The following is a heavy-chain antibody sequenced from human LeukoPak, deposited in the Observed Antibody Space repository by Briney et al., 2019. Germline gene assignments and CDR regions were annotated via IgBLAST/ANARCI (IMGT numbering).Heavy chain of an antibody. CDR1: GFTFSDYY. CDR3: AKEGTRGGHSSSWYEVQYYFDY. V-gene: IGHV3-11*01. CDR2: ISTSGSSI. D-gene: IGHD6-13*01. Sequence: GGSLRLSCAASGFTFSDYYMNWIRQAPGKGLEWVSYISTSGSSIYYADSVKGRFTISRDNSKNTLYLQMNSLRAEDTAVYYCAKEGTRGGHSSSWYEVQYYFDYWGQGTLVTVSS. J-gene: IGHJ4*02.